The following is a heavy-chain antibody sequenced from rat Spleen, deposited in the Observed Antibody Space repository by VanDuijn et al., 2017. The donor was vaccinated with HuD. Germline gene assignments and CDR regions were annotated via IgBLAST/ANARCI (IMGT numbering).Heavy chain of an antibody. D-gene: IGHD1-6*01. CDR2: ISTAGSNT. CDR3: TTWDYWHNRFDY. CDR1: GFTFNNYY. V-gene: IGHV5-27*01. J-gene: IGHJ2*01. Sequence: EVQLVESGGGLVQPGRSLKLSCAASGFTFNNYYMVWVRQAPTKGLEWVAYISTAGSNTFYRDSVKGRFTISRDNAKRNLYLQMDSLKSEDTATYYCTTWDYWHNRFDYWGQGVMVTVSS.